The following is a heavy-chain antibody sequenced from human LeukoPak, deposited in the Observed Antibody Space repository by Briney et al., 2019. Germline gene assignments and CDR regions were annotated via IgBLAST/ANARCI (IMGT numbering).Heavy chain of an antibody. Sequence: PSETLSLTCTVSGGSISSSSYYWGWIRQPPGKGLEWIGSIYYSGSTYYNPSLKSRVTISVDTSKDQFSLKLSSVTAADTAVYYCASQYSSGWYRLLYFDYWGQGTLVTVSS. CDR1: GGSISSSSYY. V-gene: IGHV4-39*01. CDR2: IYYSGST. CDR3: ASQYSSGWYRLLYFDY. D-gene: IGHD6-19*01. J-gene: IGHJ4*02.